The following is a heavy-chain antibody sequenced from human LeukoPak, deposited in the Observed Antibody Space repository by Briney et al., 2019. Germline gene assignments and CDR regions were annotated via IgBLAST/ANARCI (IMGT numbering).Heavy chain of an antibody. D-gene: IGHD3-9*01. J-gene: IGHJ4*02. CDR3: ARTYYDILTALPLIDY. CDR1: GFSFSSYG. Sequence: GGTLRLSCAASGFSFSSYGMSWVRQAPGKGLEWISAITGSGGTTYYADSVKGRFTISRDNSKNTLYLQMNSLRAEDTAVYYCARTYYDILTALPLIDYWGQGTLVTVSS. V-gene: IGHV3-23*01. CDR2: ITGSGGTT.